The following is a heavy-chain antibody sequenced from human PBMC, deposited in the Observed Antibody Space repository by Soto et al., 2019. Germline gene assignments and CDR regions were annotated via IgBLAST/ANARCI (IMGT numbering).Heavy chain of an antibody. CDR1: GESINSSHG. D-gene: IGHD3-22*01. Sequence: SETLSLTCAVSGESINSSHGWNWLRQPPGKGLEWIGQISHSGSTNYNPSLTSRVTISVDKTKNHFPLKLNSVTAADTAVYYCASRHFSSGPRIDTRLDYWGQGTLVTVSS. CDR3: ASRHFSSGPRIDTRLDY. J-gene: IGHJ4*02. CDR2: ISHSGST. V-gene: IGHV4-4*02.